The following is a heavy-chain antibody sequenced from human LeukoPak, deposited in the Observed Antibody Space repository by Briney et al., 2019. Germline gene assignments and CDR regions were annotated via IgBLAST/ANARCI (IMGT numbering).Heavy chain of an antibody. J-gene: IGHJ4*02. V-gene: IGHV4-38-2*02. D-gene: IGHD3-9*01. CDR2: IYHSGST. CDR3: ARDQRYFDWLSSRGYFDY. CDR1: GYSISSGYY. Sequence: PSETLSLTCTVSGYSISSGYYWGWIRQPPGKGLEWIGSIYHSGSTYYNPSLKSRVTISVDTSKNQFSLKLSSVTAADTAVYYCARDQRYFDWLSSRGYFDYWGQGTLVTVSS.